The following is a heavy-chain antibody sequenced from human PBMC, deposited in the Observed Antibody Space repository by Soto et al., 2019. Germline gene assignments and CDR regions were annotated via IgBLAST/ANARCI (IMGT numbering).Heavy chain of an antibody. V-gene: IGHV1-69*01. J-gene: IGHJ4*02. CDR3: ARDGECEGCYFAY. CDR2: VIPIFGTA. Sequence: QVQLVQSGAEVKKPGPSVTVSCKASGATFSSYAISWVRQVPGQGLEWMGGVIPIFGTANYAQKFQGRVTITADESTSTAYMELSSLRSEDTAVYYCARDGECEGCYFAYWGQGTLVTVSS. D-gene: IGHD2-8*01. CDR1: GATFSSYA.